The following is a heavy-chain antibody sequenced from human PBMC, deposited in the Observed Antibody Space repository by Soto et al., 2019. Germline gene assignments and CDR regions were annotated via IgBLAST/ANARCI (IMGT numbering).Heavy chain of an antibody. CDR3: AIQRSGVVY. V-gene: IGHV1-2*04. D-gene: IGHD2-15*01. CDR1: GYSFTANS. CDR2: INPNNGGT. Sequence: QVHLVQSGAEVKEPGASVKVSCKASGYSFTANSMHWVRQAPGQGLEWMGWINPNNGGTNYARKFQGWVTMTRDTSISTAYMALTRLKSDDTAGYYCAIQRSGVVYWGQGTLVTVSS. J-gene: IGHJ4*02.